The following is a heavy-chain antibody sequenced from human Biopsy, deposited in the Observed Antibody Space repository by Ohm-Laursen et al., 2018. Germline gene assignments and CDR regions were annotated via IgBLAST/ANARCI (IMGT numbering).Heavy chain of an antibody. CDR3: ARGYSRRVSIFEASIYWFDT. D-gene: IGHD3-10*01. J-gene: IGHJ5*02. CDR1: GDRFSNYP. V-gene: IGHV1-69*06. CDR2: IIPIFNTP. Sequence: SSVKVSCKVSGDRFSNYPISWVRQAPGQGLEWMGGIIPIFNTPKYAQRFQGRVTITADRSTTTAYMELSGLRSEDTAVYFCARGYSRRVSIFEASIYWFDTWGQGTLVTVSS.